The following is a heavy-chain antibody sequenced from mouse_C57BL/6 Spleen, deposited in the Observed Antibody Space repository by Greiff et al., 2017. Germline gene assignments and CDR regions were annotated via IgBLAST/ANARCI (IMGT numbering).Heavy chain of an antibody. Sequence: VQLQQPGAELVRPGTSVKLSCKASGYTFTRYWLHWVKQRPGQGLEWIGVIDPSDSYTNYNQKFKGKATLTVDTSSSTAYMQRSSRTSEDSAVYDCAKTYYSTNYAMDYWGQGTSGTVSS. J-gene: IGHJ4*01. CDR2: IDPSDSYT. V-gene: IGHV1-59*01. CDR1: GYTFTRYW. CDR3: AKTYYSTNYAMDY. D-gene: IGHD2-5*01.